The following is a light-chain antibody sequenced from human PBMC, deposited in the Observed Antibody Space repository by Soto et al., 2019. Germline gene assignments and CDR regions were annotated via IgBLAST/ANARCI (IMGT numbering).Light chain of an antibody. CDR3: SSYADSSNFVV. CDR1: SSDVGAYDY. Sequence: QSVLTQPPSASGSPGQSVTISCTGTSSDVGAYDYVSWYQHHPGKAPKLMTYEVSKRPSGVPDRFSGSKSGNTASLTVSGLQAEDEADYNCSSYADSSNFVVFGGGTKVTVL. J-gene: IGLJ2*01. CDR2: EVS. V-gene: IGLV2-8*01.